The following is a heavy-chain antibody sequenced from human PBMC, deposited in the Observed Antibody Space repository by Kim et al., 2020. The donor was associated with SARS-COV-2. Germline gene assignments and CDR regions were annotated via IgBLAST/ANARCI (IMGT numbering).Heavy chain of an antibody. J-gene: IGHJ4*02. V-gene: IGHV4-30-2*01. CDR1: GGSISDYS. CDR2: SYHSGRA. D-gene: IGHD5-12*01. CDR3: ARERGYGHPDY. Sequence: SETLSLTCAVSGGSISDYSWSWIRQPPGKGLEWIGYSYHSGRAFYNSSLKSRVAMSVDTSMDQFSLRLTSVTAAAPAVYYCARERGYGHPDYWGQGTLVTVPS.